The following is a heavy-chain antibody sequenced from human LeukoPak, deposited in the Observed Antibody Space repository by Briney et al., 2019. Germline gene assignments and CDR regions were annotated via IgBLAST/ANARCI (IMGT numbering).Heavy chain of an antibody. D-gene: IGHD6-19*01. V-gene: IGHV4-34*01. CDR3: ARGLQWLVRYYYYGMDV. Sequence: SETLSLTCAVYGGSFSGYYWSWIRQPPGKGLEWIGEINHSGSTNHNPSLKSRVTISVDTSKNQFSLKLSSVTAADTAVYYCARGLQWLVRYYYYGMDVWGQGTTVTVSS. J-gene: IGHJ6*02. CDR1: GGSFSGYY. CDR2: INHSGST.